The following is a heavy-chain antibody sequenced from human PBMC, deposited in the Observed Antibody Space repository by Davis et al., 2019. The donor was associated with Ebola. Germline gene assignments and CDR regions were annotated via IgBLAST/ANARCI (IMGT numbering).Heavy chain of an antibody. J-gene: IGHJ4*01. CDR3: ARDVRLYDSSGFAYFDY. Sequence: SETLSLTCTVSGGYISGYYWSWIRQPPGKGLQWIGYVHHSGSTNYNPSLRSRVTMSVDTSNNQFSLELISVAAADTAVYFCARDVRLYDSSGFAYFDYWGHGTLVTVSS. V-gene: IGHV4-59*12. CDR1: GGYISGYY. CDR2: VHHSGST. D-gene: IGHD3-22*01.